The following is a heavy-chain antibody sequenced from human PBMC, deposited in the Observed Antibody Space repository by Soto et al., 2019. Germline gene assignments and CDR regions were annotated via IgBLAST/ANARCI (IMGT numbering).Heavy chain of an antibody. J-gene: IGHJ6*02. CDR2: ISSSSSTI. CDR3: ARAAWRDGNNRDYYYYPLDV. D-gene: IGHD3-3*01. CDR1: GFTFRTYS. Sequence: QTGGSLRLSCTVSGFTFRTYSLHWVRQAPGKGLEWVSFISSSSSTIYYADSVKGRFTISRDDARNSLSLQMNSLRDEDTAVYYCARAAWRDGNNRDYYYYPLDVWGQGTTVTVSS. V-gene: IGHV3-48*02.